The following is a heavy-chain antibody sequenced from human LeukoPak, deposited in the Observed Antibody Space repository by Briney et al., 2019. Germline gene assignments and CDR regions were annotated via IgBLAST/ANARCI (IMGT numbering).Heavy chain of an antibody. CDR1: GYTFTSYD. Sequence: GASVKVSCKASGYTFTSYDINWVRQATGQGLEWMGWMNPRNGHTGNAQKFEGRVTMTRDTSISTAYMELSSLKSDDTAVYYCVAGYALSGFDCRGQGTLVTVSS. J-gene: IGHJ5*01. CDR3: VAGYALSGFDC. V-gene: IGHV1-8*01. CDR2: MNPRNGHT. D-gene: IGHD5-12*01.